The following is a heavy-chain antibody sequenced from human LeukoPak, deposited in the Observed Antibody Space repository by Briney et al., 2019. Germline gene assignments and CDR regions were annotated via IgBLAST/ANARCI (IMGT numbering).Heavy chain of an antibody. CDR2: IYYSGST. CDR1: GGSISSSSDY. D-gene: IGHD2-2*01. CDR3: ARTVPAARAVDFDY. Sequence: PSETLSLTCTVSGGSISSSSDYWGWIRQPPGKGLEWIGSIYYSGSTYYNPSLKSRVTISVDTSKNQFSLKLSSVTAADTAVYYCARTVPAARAVDFDYWGQGTLVTVSS. V-gene: IGHV4-39*01. J-gene: IGHJ4*02.